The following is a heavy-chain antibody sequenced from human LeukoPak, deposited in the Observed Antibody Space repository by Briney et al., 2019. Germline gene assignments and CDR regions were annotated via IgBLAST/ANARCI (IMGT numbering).Heavy chain of an antibody. CDR2: INPNSGGT. CDR3: AREKTGYSYGFYYYYYMDV. V-gene: IGHV1-2*02. J-gene: IGHJ6*03. CDR1: GYTFTGYY. D-gene: IGHD5-18*01. Sequence: GASVKLSCKASGYTFTGYYMHWVRQAPGQGLEWMGWINPNSGGTNYAQKFQGRVTMTRDTSISTAYMELSRLRSDDTAVYYCAREKTGYSYGFYYYYYMDVWGKGTTVTVSS.